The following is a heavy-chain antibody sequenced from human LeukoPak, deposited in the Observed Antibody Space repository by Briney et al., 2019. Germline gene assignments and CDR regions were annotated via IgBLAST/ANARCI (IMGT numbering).Heavy chain of an antibody. J-gene: IGHJ4*02. Sequence: GGSLRLSCAASGFTFTSYSMNWVRQAPGKRLGWVSSISSSSSYIYYADSVKGRFTISRDNAKNSLYLQMNSLRAEDTAVYYCARDQYRDYGFDYWGQGTLVTVSS. CDR1: GFTFTSYS. V-gene: IGHV3-21*01. CDR2: ISSSSSYI. D-gene: IGHD4-17*01. CDR3: ARDQYRDYGFDY.